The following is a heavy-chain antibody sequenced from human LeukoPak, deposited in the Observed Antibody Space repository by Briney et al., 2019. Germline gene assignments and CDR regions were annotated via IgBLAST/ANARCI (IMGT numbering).Heavy chain of an antibody. CDR1: GFTFSSYA. V-gene: IGHV3-23*01. Sequence: PGGSLRLSCAASGFTFSSYAMTWVRQAPGKGLEWVSGISGSGGSTYYADSVKGRFTTSRDSSKNTLFLQMNSLRAEDTAVYYCAKGLVAAGKGKYYFDYWGQGTLVTVSS. J-gene: IGHJ4*02. CDR2: ISGSGGST. D-gene: IGHD6-13*01. CDR3: AKGLVAAGKGKYYFDY.